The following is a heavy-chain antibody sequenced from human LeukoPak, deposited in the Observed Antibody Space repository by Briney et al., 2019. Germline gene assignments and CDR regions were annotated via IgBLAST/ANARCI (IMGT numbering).Heavy chain of an antibody. Sequence: GRSLRLSCAASGFTFSSYAMHWVRQAPGKGLEWVAVISYDGSNKYYADSVKGRFTISRDNSKNTLYLQMNSLRAEDTAVYYCARHMGDYWGQGTLVTVSS. J-gene: IGHJ4*02. CDR2: ISYDGSNK. V-gene: IGHV3-30-3*01. CDR1: GFTFSSYA. CDR3: ARHMGDY.